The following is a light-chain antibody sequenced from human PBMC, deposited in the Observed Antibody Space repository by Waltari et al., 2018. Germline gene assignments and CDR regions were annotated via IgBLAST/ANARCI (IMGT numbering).Light chain of an antibody. V-gene: IGKV1-5*03. CDR3: QQYHHFWT. J-gene: IGKJ1*01. Sequence: DIQMTQSPSTLSAFVGDRVTITCRASQSIGDWLAWYQQKPGTAPKLLSYKASTLQSGVPSRFSGSGSGADFTLTIAGLQTDDFAIYYCQQYHHFWTFGQGTKVEMK. CDR1: QSIGDW. CDR2: KAS.